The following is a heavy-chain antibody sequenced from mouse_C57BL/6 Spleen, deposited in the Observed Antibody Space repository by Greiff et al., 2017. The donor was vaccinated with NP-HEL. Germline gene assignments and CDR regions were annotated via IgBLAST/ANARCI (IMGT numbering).Heavy chain of an antibody. J-gene: IGHJ2*01. Sequence: VQLQQPGAELVKPGASVKLSCKASGYTFTSYWMQWVKQRPGQGLEWIGEIDPSDSYTNYNQKFKGKATLTVDTSSSTAYMQLSSLTSEDSAVYYCARKTGLYYYGSRGLDYWGQGTTLTVSS. D-gene: IGHD1-1*01. CDR2: IDPSDSYT. CDR3: ARKTGLYYYGSRGLDY. V-gene: IGHV1-50*01. CDR1: GYTFTSYW.